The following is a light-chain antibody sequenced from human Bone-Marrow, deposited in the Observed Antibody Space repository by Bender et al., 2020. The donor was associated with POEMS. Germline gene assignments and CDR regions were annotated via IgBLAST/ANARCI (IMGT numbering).Light chain of an antibody. J-gene: IGLJ2*01. CDR1: SSNTGSGY. CDR2: ENN. CDR3: ATWDAGGV. V-gene: IGLV1-51*02. Sequence: VLTQQPSVSVAPGQRVTISCTGSSSNTGSGYDINWYQHLPGTAPKLLICENNKRPSGIPDRFSGSKSGTSATLDITGLQTGDEADYYCATWDAGGVFGGGTKLTVL.